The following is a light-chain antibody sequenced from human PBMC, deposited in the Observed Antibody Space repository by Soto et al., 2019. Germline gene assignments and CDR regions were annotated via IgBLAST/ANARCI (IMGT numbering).Light chain of an antibody. V-gene: IGKV2-28*01. J-gene: IGKJ5*01. CDR2: WAS. Sequence: DIVMTQSPLSLPVTPGEPASISCRSSQSLLHSTGNNHLDWYLQKPGQPPQLLIYWASNRASGVPDRFSGSGSGTDFTLKISRVEADDVVVYYCMQGRQLPATFGQGTRLDIK. CDR1: QSLLHSTGNNH. CDR3: MQGRQLPAT.